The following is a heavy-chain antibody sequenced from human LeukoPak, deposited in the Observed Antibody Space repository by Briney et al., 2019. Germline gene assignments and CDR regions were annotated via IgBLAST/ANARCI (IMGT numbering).Heavy chain of an antibody. J-gene: IGHJ4*02. Sequence: GGSLRLSCAASGFTFSSYAMTWVRRAPGKGLEWVSTIEVGGAMTHYADSVKGRFTISRDTSKSTLFLQMTNMRVEDTAVYYCAKPLGGSYLFDLWGPGTLVIVSS. CDR3: AKPLGGSYLFDL. D-gene: IGHD1-26*01. CDR1: GFTFSSYA. V-gene: IGHV3-23*01. CDR2: IEVGGAMT.